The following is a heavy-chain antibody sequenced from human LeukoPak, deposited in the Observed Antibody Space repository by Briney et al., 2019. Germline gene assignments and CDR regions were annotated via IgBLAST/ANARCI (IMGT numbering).Heavy chain of an antibody. J-gene: IGHJ4*02. D-gene: IGHD4-17*01. V-gene: IGHV1-2*02. CDR1: GYIFTDYY. Sequence: GASVNVSCTASGYIFTDYYMHWVRQAPGQGLEWMGWINPKSDGTKYAQNFQGRATMTRDTSISTAYMELSRLRSDDTAVYYCARVRIVLYGDYEEDGYFDYWGQGTLVTVSS. CDR3: ARVRIVLYGDYEEDGYFDY. CDR2: INPKSDGT.